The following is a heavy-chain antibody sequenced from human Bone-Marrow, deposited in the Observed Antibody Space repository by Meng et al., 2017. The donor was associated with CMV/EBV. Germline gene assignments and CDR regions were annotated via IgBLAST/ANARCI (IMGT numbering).Heavy chain of an antibody. V-gene: IGHV4-30-4*08. J-gene: IGHJ6*02. CDR3: ARDRIVVVPAAIYYYYGMDV. CDR1: GDSLSSGDYY. D-gene: IGHD2-2*01. Sequence: SESPSLSWTVSGDSLSSGDYYWSWIRQPPGKGLEWIGYIYYSGSTYYNPSLKSRVTISVDTSKNQFSLKLSSVTAADTAVYYFARDRIVVVPAAIYYYYGMDVWGQGTTVTVSS. CDR2: IYYSGST.